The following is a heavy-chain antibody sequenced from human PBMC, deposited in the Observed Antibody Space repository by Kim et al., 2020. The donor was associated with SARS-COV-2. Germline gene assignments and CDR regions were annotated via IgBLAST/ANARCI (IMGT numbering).Heavy chain of an antibody. V-gene: IGHV3-7*01. CDR2: INQDGSKK. CDR1: GFSLSSHW. J-gene: IGHJ4*02. CDR3: VRAVGGRHDM. D-gene: IGHD2-8*02. Sequence: GGSLRLSCAASGFSLSSHWMSWVRQAPGKGLEWVANINQDGSKKYYLDSVKGRFTISRDNAKNSVSLQMNSLRAEDTAVYSCVRAVGGRHDMWGQGTLVTVSP.